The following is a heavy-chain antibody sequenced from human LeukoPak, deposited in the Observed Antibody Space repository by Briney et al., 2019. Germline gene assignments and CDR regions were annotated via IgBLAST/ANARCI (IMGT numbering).Heavy chain of an antibody. J-gene: IGHJ4*02. CDR2: IYYSGST. D-gene: IGHD1-26*01. CDR3: ARSKNGNCDY. CDR1: GGSISSYY. V-gene: IGHV4-59*12. Sequence: SETLSLTCTVSGGSISSYYWSWIRQPPGKGLEWIGYIYYSGSTNYNPSLKSRVTISVDTSKNLFSLRLNSVTAADTGVYYCARSKNGNCDYWGQGTLVTVSS.